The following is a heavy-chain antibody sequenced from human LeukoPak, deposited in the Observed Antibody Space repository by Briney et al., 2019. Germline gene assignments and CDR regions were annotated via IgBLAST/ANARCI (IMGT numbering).Heavy chain of an antibody. D-gene: IGHD6-19*01. Sequence: SVKVSCKASGGTFSSYAISWVRQAPGQGLEWMGGIIPIFGTANYAQKFQGRVTITADESASAAYMELSSLRSEDTAVYYCARAPYGWRGYYFDYWGQGTLVTVSS. J-gene: IGHJ4*02. V-gene: IGHV1-69*01. CDR1: GGTFSSYA. CDR3: ARAPYGWRGYYFDY. CDR2: IIPIFGTA.